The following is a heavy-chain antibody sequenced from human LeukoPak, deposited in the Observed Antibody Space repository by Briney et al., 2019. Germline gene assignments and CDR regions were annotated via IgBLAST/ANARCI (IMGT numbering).Heavy chain of an antibody. J-gene: IGHJ6*02. CDR2: IYYSGST. CDR3: AGSGSHQRKHYYYYGMDV. Sequence: NPSETLSLTCTVSGGSISSGGYYWSWIRQHPGKGLEWIGYIYYSGSTYYNSSLKSRVTISVDTSKNQFSLKLSSVTAADMAVYYCAGSGSHQRKHYYYYGMDVWGQGTTVTVSS. D-gene: IGHD3-10*01. V-gene: IGHV4-31*03. CDR1: GGSISSGGYY.